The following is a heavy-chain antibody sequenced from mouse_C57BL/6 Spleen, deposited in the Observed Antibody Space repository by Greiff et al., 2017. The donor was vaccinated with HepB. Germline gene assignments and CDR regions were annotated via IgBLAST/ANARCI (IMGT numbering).Heavy chain of an antibody. D-gene: IGHD2-2*01. CDR1: GYAFSSSW. Sequence: QVQLQQSGPELVKPGASVKISCKASGYAFSSSWMNWVKQRPGKGLEWIGRIYPGDGDTNYNGKFKGKATLTADKSSSTAYMQLSSLTSEDSAVYFCAREGFGGYHYYAMDDWGQGTSVTVSS. CDR2: IYPGDGDT. V-gene: IGHV1-82*01. J-gene: IGHJ4*01. CDR3: AREGFGGYHYYAMDD.